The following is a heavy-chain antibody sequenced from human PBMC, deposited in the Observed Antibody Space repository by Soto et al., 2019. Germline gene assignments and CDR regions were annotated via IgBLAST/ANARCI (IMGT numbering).Heavy chain of an antibody. J-gene: IGHJ4*02. Sequence: QVQLVQSGAEVKKPGASVKVSCKASGYTFTSYDINWVRQATGQGLEWMGWMKPNSGNTGNAQKFQGRVTMTRNTSKSTDYMELSSLGSEHTAVYYCVRSGYCPNGVFYFGAFDYWGQGPLVTVSS. CDR1: GYTFTSYD. CDR2: MKPNSGNT. V-gene: IGHV1-8*01. D-gene: IGHD2-8*01. CDR3: VRSGYCPNGVFYFGAFDY.